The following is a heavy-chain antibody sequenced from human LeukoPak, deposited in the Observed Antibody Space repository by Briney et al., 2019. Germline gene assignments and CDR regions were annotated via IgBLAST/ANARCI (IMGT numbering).Heavy chain of an antibody. CDR2: INPNSGGT. CDR3: ARAGIAARFSFLRFDY. D-gene: IGHD6-6*01. V-gene: IGHV1-2*02. J-gene: IGHJ4*02. Sequence: ASVKVSCKASGYTFTGYYMHWVRQAPGQGLEWMGWINPNSGGTNYAQKFQGRVTMTRDTSISTAYMELSRLRSDDTAVYYCARAGIAARFSFLRFDYWGQGTLVTVSS. CDR1: GYTFTGYY.